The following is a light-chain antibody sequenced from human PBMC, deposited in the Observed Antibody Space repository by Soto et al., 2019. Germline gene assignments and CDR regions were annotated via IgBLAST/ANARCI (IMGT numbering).Light chain of an antibody. CDR2: VAS. CDR1: QSLLHSNGYKY. V-gene: IGKV2-28*01. J-gene: IGKJ1*01. Sequence: DIVMTQSPLSLPVTLGEPASISCRSSQSLLHSNGYKYVDWYLQKPGQSPHLLSYVASNRVSGVPDRFSGSGSGPDFTLRISRVEAEDVGVYYCMQPLQTPWTFGQGTKVEIK. CDR3: MQPLQTPWT.